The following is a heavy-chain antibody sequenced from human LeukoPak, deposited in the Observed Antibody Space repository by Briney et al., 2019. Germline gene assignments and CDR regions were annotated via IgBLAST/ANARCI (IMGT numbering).Heavy chain of an antibody. J-gene: IGHJ4*02. Sequence: SETLSLTCTVSGVSLSSYYWSWIRQPAGKGLEWIGRIHNSGSTNYNPSLTSRVTMSVDTSKNQFSLRLRSVTAADTAVYYCARQIASAGTAGFDFWGQGALVTVSS. CDR3: ARQIASAGTAGFDF. CDR2: IHNSGST. D-gene: IGHD6-13*01. V-gene: IGHV4-4*07. CDR1: GVSLSSYY.